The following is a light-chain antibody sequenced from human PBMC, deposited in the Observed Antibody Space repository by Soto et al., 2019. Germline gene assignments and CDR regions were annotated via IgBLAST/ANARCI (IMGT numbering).Light chain of an antibody. V-gene: IGKV3D-15*01. CDR3: QQYNKWPIT. CDR2: DAS. J-gene: IGKJ5*01. CDR1: QSLTRN. Sequence: EIVMTQSPATLSVSPGERATLSCRASQSLTRNLAWYQQKPGQAPRLLIFDASTRAADTPARFTGSGSGTKFTLSISTLQSEDFAVYYCQQYNKWPITFGHGTRLEIK.